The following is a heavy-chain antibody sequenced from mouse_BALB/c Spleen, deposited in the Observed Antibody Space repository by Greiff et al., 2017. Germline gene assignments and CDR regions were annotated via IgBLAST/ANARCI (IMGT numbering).Heavy chain of an antibody. Sequence: EVQLQQSGPELVKPGASVKIPCKASGYTFTDYNMDWVKQSHGKSLEWIGDINPNNGGTIYNQKFKGKATLTVDKSSSTAYMELSSLTSEDSAVYYCARKKGGNFYYGNEFAYWGQGTLVTVSA. CDR1: GYTFTDYN. J-gene: IGHJ3*01. CDR2: INPNNGGT. CDR3: ARKKGGNFYYGNEFAY. V-gene: IGHV1-18*01. D-gene: IGHD2-1*01.